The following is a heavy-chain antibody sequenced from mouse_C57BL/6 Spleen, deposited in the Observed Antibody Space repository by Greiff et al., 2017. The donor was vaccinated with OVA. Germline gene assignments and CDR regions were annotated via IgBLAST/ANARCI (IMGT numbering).Heavy chain of an antibody. CDR2: IYPYTGVS. CDR3: AIGDFTTVVADY. J-gene: IGHJ2*01. V-gene: IGHV1-31*01. D-gene: IGHD1-1*01. CDR1: GYSFPGYY. Sequence: VQLQQSGPELVKPGASVKISCKASGYSFPGYYMHWVKQSHGNILDWIGYIYPYTGVSSSNQQFKGTATLTVDKSSSTAYMELRSLTSEDSAIYYCAIGDFTTVVADYWGQGTTRTVSS.